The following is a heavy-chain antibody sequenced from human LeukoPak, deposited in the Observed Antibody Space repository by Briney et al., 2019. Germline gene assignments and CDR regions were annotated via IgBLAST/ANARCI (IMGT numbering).Heavy chain of an antibody. CDR2: IYYSGST. J-gene: IGHJ3*02. Sequence: PSETLSLTCTVSGGSISSGGYYWSWIRQHPGKGLEWIGYIYYSGSTYYNPSLKSRVTISVDTSKNQFSLKLSSVTAADTAVYYCARAGPGDDAFDIWGQGTMVTVSS. V-gene: IGHV4-31*03. CDR3: ARAGPGDDAFDI. D-gene: IGHD7-27*01. CDR1: GGSISSGGYY.